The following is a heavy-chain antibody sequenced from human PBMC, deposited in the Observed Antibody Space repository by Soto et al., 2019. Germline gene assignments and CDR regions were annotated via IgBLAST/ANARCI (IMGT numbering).Heavy chain of an antibody. Sequence: GASVNVSCKTSGGTFSNDAIRWVRQAPGRGGEGMGGNIPIYGNTHYAQKFQGRVNLTADASTGTAYMELSSLRAEDTGVYYCARDGRGTVVGGMDVWGQGTTVTVSS. CDR2: NIPIYGNT. J-gene: IGHJ6*02. D-gene: IGHD3-16*01. CDR3: ARDGRGTVVGGMDV. V-gene: IGHV1-69*13. CDR1: GGTFSNDA.